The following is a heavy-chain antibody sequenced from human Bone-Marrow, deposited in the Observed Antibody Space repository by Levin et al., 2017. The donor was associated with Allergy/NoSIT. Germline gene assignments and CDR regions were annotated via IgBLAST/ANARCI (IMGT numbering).Heavy chain of an antibody. CDR2: ISDTGDST. CDR1: GFTLSSST. Sequence: GGSLRLSCAGSGFTLSSSTMSWVRQAPGKGLEWVSGISDTGDSTYYADSVKGRFAISRDSSRNTLYLQMSSLGAEDTAIYYCAMTNASQVYFGEYFDFWGQGTLVTVSS. V-gene: IGHV3-23*01. D-gene: IGHD2-21*01. CDR3: AMTNASQVYFGEYFDF. J-gene: IGHJ4*02.